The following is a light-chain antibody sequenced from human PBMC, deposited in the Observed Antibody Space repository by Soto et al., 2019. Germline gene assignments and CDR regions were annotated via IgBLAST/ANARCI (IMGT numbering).Light chain of an antibody. CDR3: QSYDTTTVV. CDR2: KNN. J-gene: IGLJ2*01. Sequence: NFMLTQPHSVSESPGKTVTISCTRSSGGIASNYVQWYQQRPGSAPTTVIYKNNQRPSGVPARFSGSTDGSSNSASLTISGLQIEDEVDYYCQSYDTTTVVFGGGTKLTVL. V-gene: IGLV6-57*04. CDR1: SGGIASNY.